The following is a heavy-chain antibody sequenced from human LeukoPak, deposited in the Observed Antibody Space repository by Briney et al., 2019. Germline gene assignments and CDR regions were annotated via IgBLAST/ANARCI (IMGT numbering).Heavy chain of an antibody. CDR1: GFTVISNY. V-gene: IGHV3-53*01. CDR2: IYSGGST. Sequence: GGSLRLSCAASGFTVISNYMSWVRQAPGKGLEWVSVIYSGGSTYYADSVKGRFTISRDNSKNTLYLQMNSLRAEDTAVYSCARATKDYYGMDVWGQGTTVTVSS. CDR3: ARATKDYYGMDV. J-gene: IGHJ6*02.